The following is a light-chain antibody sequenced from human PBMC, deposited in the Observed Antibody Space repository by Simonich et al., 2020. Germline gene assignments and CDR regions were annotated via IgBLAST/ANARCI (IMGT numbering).Light chain of an antibody. V-gene: IGKV4-1*01. J-gene: IGKJ1*01. Sequence: DIVMTQSPDSLAMSMGERATINCKSSQSVLYSSNNQKYLAWYQQKPGQPPKLLIYWASTRESGVPDRFSVSGSGTDFTLTISSLQAEDVAVYYCQQYYSTPWTFGQGTKVEIK. CDR2: WAS. CDR1: QSVLYSSNNQKY. CDR3: QQYYSTPWT.